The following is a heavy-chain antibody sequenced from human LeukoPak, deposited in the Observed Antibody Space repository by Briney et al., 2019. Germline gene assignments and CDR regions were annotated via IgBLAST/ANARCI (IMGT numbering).Heavy chain of an antibody. CDR2: IYYSGST. J-gene: IGHJ6*03. CDR1: GGSISSYY. CDR3: ARTTEAHSWRTRYYDYYMDV. Sequence: SETLSLTCTVSGGSISSYYWSWIRQPPGKGLEWIGNIYYSGSTNYNPTLKSRVTISVDTSKNQFSLKLSSVTAADTAVYYCARTTEAHSWRTRYYDYYMDVWGKGTTVTVSS. V-gene: IGHV4-59*01. D-gene: IGHD6-13*01.